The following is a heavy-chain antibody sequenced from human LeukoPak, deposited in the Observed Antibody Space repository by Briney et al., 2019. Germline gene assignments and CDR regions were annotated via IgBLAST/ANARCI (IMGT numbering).Heavy chain of an antibody. V-gene: IGHV1-69*02. Sequence: SVKVSCKASGGNFNNFPISWVRQAPGQGLEWMGRIMPILNRTTYAQKFQGRVTITTDKSTGTAYMEMNSLTSEDTAVYYCARRKLPLTGSTGYDWFDPWGQGTLVTVSS. CDR1: GGNFNNFP. CDR2: IMPILNRT. J-gene: IGHJ5*02. CDR3: ARRKLPLTGSTGYDWFDP. D-gene: IGHD3-9*01.